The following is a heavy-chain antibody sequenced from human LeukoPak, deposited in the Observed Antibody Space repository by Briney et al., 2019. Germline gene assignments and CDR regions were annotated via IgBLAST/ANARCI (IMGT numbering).Heavy chain of an antibody. Sequence: PGGSLRLSCAASGFTFSSYDVNWVRQAPGKGLEWVSYISSSGSTIYYADSLKGRFTISRDNAKNSLYLQMNSLRAEDTAVYYCARDLVQDSSGYLGDYWGQGTLVTVSS. J-gene: IGHJ4*02. CDR2: ISSSGSTI. CDR3: ARDLVQDSSGYLGDY. V-gene: IGHV3-48*03. CDR1: GFTFSSYD. D-gene: IGHD3-22*01.